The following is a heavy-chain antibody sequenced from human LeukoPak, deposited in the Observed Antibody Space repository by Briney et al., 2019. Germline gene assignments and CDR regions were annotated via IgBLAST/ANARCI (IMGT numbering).Heavy chain of an antibody. J-gene: IGHJ3*02. D-gene: IGHD3-22*01. CDR2: IYNDGRT. CDR3: ARGLFLSGYLDAFDI. V-gene: IGHV3-53*01. CDR1: GFTVNNKY. Sequence: GGSLRLSCAASGFTVNNKYMTWVRQAPGKGLEWVSLIYNDGRTYYADSVRGRCTISRDNLKNVLYLQMNSLKVEDTALYYCARGLFLSGYLDAFDIWGQGTVVTVSS.